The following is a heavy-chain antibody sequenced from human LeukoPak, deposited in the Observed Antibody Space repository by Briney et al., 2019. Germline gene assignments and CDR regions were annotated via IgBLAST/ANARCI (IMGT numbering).Heavy chain of an antibody. J-gene: IGHJ6*02. Sequence: ASVKVSCKASGYTFTNYYMHWVRQAPGQGLEWMGIINPSGGCTSYAQRFQGRVTMTRDTSTSTVYMELSSLRSEDTAVYYCATWGSSSSPLPTMDVWGQGTTVTVSS. V-gene: IGHV1-46*01. CDR2: INPSGGCT. CDR3: ATWGSSSSPLPTMDV. D-gene: IGHD6-13*01. CDR1: GYTFTNYY.